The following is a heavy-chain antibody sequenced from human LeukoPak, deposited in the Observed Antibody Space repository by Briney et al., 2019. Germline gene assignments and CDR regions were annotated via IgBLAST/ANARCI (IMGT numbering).Heavy chain of an antibody. D-gene: IGHD6-19*01. CDR3: ARHAPYSSGWLPYYFDS. J-gene: IGHJ4*02. V-gene: IGHV4-59*08. CDR1: GGSINNHY. Sequence: PSETLSLTCTVSGGSINNHYWSWVRQPPGKGLEWIGYIYYSGGTNYNPSLKSRLSISVDTSKNQFSLKLSSVTAADTAVYYCARHAPYSSGWLPYYFDSWGQGTLVTVSS. CDR2: IYYSGGT.